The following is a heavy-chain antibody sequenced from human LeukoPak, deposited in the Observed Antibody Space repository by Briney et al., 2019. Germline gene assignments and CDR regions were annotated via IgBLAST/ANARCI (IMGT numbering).Heavy chain of an antibody. J-gene: IGHJ4*02. V-gene: IGHV3-23*01. CDR3: ANLNYFDWLSIFDY. CDR1: GFTFSSYA. D-gene: IGHD3-9*01. Sequence: PGGSLRLSCAASGFTFSSYAMSWVRRAPGKGLEWVSAISGSGGSTYYADSVKGRFTISRDNSKNTLYLQMNSLRAEDTAVYCCANLNYFDWLSIFDYWGQGTLVTVSS. CDR2: ISGSGGST.